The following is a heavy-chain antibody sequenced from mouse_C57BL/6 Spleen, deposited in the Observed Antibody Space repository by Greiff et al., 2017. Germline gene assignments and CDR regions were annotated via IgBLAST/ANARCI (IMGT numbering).Heavy chain of an antibody. CDR2: IHPNSGST. D-gene: IGHD1-1*01. CDR3: ARDGSSY. Sequence: QVHVKQPGAELVKPGASVKLSCKASGYTFTSYWMHWVKQRPGQGLEWIGMIHPNSGSTNYNEKFKSKATLTVEKSSSTAYMQLSSLTSEDSAVYYCARDGSSYWGQGTTLTVSS. CDR1: GYTFTSYW. V-gene: IGHV1-64*01. J-gene: IGHJ2*01.